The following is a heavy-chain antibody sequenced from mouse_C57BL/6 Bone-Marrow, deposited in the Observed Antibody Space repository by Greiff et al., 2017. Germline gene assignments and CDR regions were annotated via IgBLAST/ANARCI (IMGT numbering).Heavy chain of an antibody. CDR3: ARGGTVVATGAMDY. J-gene: IGHJ4*01. Sequence: EVKLVASWGGLVKPGGSLKLSCAASGFTFSDYGMHWVRQAPEKGLVCVAYISSGSSTIYYADTVKGRFTISRDNAKNTLFLQMTSLRSEDTARYYCARGGTVVATGAMDYWGQGTSVTVSS. CDR2: ISSGSSTI. CDR1: GFTFSDYG. V-gene: IGHV5-17*01. D-gene: IGHD1-1*01.